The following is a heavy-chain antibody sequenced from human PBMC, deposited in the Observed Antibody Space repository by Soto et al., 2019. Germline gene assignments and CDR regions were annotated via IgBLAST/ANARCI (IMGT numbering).Heavy chain of an antibody. D-gene: IGHD4-17*01. Sequence: GSLGLSCAASGFGFSTHALSWVCQAQGKGLEWLSSITNTGITTHYADSVKGRFTISRENSRNTLHLQMNNLRVDDTAVYYCAKGFDYGDTKHIDHWGQGTLVTVSS. CDR1: GFGFSTHA. CDR3: AKGFDYGDTKHIDH. V-gene: IGHV3-23*01. J-gene: IGHJ4*02. CDR2: ITNTGITT.